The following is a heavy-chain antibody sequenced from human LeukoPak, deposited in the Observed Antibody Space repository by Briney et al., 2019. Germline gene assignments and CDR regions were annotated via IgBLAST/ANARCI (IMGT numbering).Heavy chain of an antibody. CDR1: GGTFSSYA. CDR2: ISAYNGNT. V-gene: IGHV1-18*01. D-gene: IGHD6-19*01. Sequence: ASVKVSCKASGGTFSSYAISWVRQAPGQGLEWMGWISAYNGNTNYAQKLQGRVTMTTDTSTSTAYMELRSLRSDDTAVYYCARDLTGPIAVAGDFDYWGQGTLVTVSS. CDR3: ARDLTGPIAVAGDFDY. J-gene: IGHJ4*02.